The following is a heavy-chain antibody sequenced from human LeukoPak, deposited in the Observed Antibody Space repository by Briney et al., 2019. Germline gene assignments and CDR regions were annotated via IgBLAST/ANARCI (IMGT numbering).Heavy chain of an antibody. D-gene: IGHD1-26*01. CDR1: GFTVSGTY. V-gene: IGHV3-53*01. Sequence: GGSLRLSCAASGFTVSGTYMSWVRQAPGKGLEWVSVIYSGAGTYYADSVKGRFTTSRDNSKNTLHLQMNSLRAEDTAVYYCARVGSGNYYKYFEHWGQGTLVTVSS. J-gene: IGHJ4*02. CDR2: IYSGAGT. CDR3: ARVGSGNYYKYFEH.